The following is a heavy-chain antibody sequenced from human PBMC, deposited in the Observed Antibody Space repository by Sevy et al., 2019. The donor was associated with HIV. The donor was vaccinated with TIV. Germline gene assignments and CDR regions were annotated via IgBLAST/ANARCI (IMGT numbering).Heavy chain of an antibody. Sequence: SETLSLTCTVSGGYITSLYWNWIRQPPGKGLEWIANIYYNGHINHNPSLKSRVTLSLDTSKNQFSLRLSSVTAADTAMYYCAGENAWGRGYSWGQGTLVTVSS. D-gene: IGHD1-26*01. V-gene: IGHV4-59*08. CDR3: AGENAWGRGYS. CDR2: IYYNGHI. CDR1: GGYITSLY. J-gene: IGHJ4*02.